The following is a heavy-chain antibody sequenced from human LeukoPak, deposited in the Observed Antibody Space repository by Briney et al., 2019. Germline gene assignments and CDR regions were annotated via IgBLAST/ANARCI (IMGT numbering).Heavy chain of an antibody. J-gene: IGHJ6*02. CDR3: ARDRPYGDSYYYYYGMDV. V-gene: IGHV1-69*01. CDR1: GGTFSSYA. Sequence: GASVKVSCKASGGTFSSYAISWVRQAAGQGLEWMGGIIPIFGTANYAQKFQGRVTITADESTSTAYMELSSLRSEDTAVYYCARDRPYGDSYYYYYGMDVWGQGTTVTVSS. D-gene: IGHD4-17*01. CDR2: IIPIFGTA.